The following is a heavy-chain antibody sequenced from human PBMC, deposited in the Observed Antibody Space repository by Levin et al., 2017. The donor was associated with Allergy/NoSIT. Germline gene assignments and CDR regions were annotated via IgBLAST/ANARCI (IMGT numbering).Heavy chain of an antibody. CDR1: GFTFSTYW. Sequence: GGSLRLSCAASGFTFSTYWMHWVRQAPGKGLVWVSRINSDGSSTMYADSVKGRFTISRDNAKNTLYLQMNSLRAEDTAVYYCARWRDGSGPMDVWGQGTTVTVAS. D-gene: IGHD5-24*01. CDR2: INSDGSST. J-gene: IGHJ6*02. CDR3: ARWRDGSGPMDV. V-gene: IGHV3-74*03.